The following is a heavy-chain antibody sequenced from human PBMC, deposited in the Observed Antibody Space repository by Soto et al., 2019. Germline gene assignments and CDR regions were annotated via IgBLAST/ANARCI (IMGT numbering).Heavy chain of an antibody. CDR3: ARGYLTTGNTIFGVITTPHWLDP. V-gene: IGHV3-30-3*01. CDR1: AFTFSSYG. D-gene: IGHD3-3*01. CDR2: ISYDGSNK. J-gene: IGHJ5*02. Sequence: GSLRLSCAASAFTFSSYGMHWVRQAPGKGLEWVAVISYDGSNKYYADSVKGRFTISRDNSKNTLYLQMNSLTAEDTAVYYCARGYLTTGNTIFGVITTPHWLDPWGQGTQVTVSS.